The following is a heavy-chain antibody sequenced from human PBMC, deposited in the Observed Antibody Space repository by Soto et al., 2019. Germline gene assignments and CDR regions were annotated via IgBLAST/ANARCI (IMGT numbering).Heavy chain of an antibody. V-gene: IGHV3-48*01. J-gene: IGHJ6*03. CDR3: AREGSGYDSDYYYYYMDV. Sequence: PGGSLRLSCAASGFTFSSYSMNWVRQAPGKGLEWVSYISSSSSTIYYADSVKGRFTISRDNAKNSLYLQMNSLRAEDTAVYYSAREGSGYDSDYYYYYMDVWGKGTTVTVSS. CDR2: ISSSSSTI. CDR1: GFTFSSYS. D-gene: IGHD5-12*01.